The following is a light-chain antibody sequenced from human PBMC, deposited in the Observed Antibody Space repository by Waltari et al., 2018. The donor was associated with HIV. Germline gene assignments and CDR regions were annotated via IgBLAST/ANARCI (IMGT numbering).Light chain of an antibody. CDR3: AAWDDSLNGVV. Sequence: QSVLTQPPSASGTPGQRVTISCSGSNSNIGSNTVNWYQQLPGTAPKLLIYSNKQRPSGVPDLFSGSKSGTSASLAISGLQSEDEADYYCAAWDDSLNGVVFGGGTKLTVL. CDR2: SNK. J-gene: IGLJ2*01. V-gene: IGLV1-44*01. CDR1: NSNIGSNT.